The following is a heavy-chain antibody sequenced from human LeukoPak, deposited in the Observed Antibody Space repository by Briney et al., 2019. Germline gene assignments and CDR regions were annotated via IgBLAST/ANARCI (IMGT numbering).Heavy chain of an antibody. J-gene: IGHJ6*04. CDR2: INHSGST. CDR1: GGSFSGYY. D-gene: IGHD3-10*01. Sequence: SETLSLTCAVYGGSFSGYYWNWIRQPPGKGLEWIGEINHSGSTNYNPSLKSRVTISVDTSKNQFSLKLSSVTAADTAVYYCARFGAGGSGSYFSYYYGMDVWGKGTTVTVSS. CDR3: ARFGAGGSGSYFSYYYGMDV. V-gene: IGHV4-34*01.